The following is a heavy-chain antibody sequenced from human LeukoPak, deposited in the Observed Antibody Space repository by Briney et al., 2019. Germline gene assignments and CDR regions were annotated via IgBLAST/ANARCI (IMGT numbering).Heavy chain of an antibody. CDR1: GGSISSYY. CDR3: ARNIVGPRQVDY. Sequence: PETLSLTCTVSGGSISSYYWSWIRQPPGKGLEWIGYIYHSGTTNYNPSLKSRVTISVDTSKRQFSLKLSSVTAADTAIYYCARNIVGPRQVDYWGQGTLVTVSS. V-gene: IGHV4-59*01. CDR2: IYHSGTT. D-gene: IGHD1-26*01. J-gene: IGHJ4*02.